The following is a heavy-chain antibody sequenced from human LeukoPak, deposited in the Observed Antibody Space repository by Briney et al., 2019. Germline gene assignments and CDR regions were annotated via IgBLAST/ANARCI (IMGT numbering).Heavy chain of an antibody. J-gene: IGHJ4*02. CDR1: GFTFSNYA. CDR3: AKVYWYGPGSFIFDC. Sequence: GGSLRLSCAASGFTFSNYAMNWVRQAPGKGLEWVSSISDSGVNTYYADSVRGRFTISRDNSKNTLFLEMISLGAEDTAVYYCAKVYWYGPGSFIFDCWGQGTLVTVSS. D-gene: IGHD3-10*01. V-gene: IGHV3-23*01. CDR2: ISDSGVNT.